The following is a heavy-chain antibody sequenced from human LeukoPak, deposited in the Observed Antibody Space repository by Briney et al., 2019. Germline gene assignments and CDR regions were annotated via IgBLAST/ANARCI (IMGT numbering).Heavy chain of an antibody. J-gene: IGHJ6*02. CDR3: AIGGGPGYMVRGVIPRPENYYYYGMDV. CDR1: GYTFGSYG. V-gene: IGHV1-18*01. CDR2: ISAYNGNT. D-gene: IGHD3-10*01. Sequence: ASVKVSCKASGYTFGSYGISWVRQAPGQGLEWMGWISAYNGNTNYAQNLQGRVTMTADTSTSTAYMELRSLRSDDTAVYYCAIGGGPGYMVRGVIPRPENYYYYGMDVWGQGTTVTVSS.